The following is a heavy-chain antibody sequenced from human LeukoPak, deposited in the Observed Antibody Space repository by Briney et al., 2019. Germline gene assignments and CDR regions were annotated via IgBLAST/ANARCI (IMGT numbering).Heavy chain of an antibody. CDR2: IKRGGST. J-gene: IGHJ6*02. CDR1: GFKFSDAW. D-gene: IGHD1-26*01. Sequence: GGSLRLSCTASGFKFSDAWMTWVRQAPGKGLEWRGRIKRGGSTDYAVPVNNRFTISRDDSKNTIYLQINGLKTEDTAVYYCKWERTVYYSLDVWGQGTTVTVSS. CDR3: KWERTVYYSLDV. V-gene: IGHV3-15*01.